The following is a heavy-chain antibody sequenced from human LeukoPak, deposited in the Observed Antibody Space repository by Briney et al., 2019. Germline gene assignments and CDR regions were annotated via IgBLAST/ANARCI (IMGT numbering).Heavy chain of an antibody. CDR3: AKEKGGYSYGEAFDI. CDR1: QRIFSTYT. CDR2: ISHDGNTK. J-gene: IGHJ3*02. V-gene: IGHV3-30-3*01. D-gene: IGHD5-18*01. Sequence: GRSLRLSCAASQRIFSTYTMHWVRQAPGKGLEWAAGISHDGNTKFYADSVKGRFTISRDNSKNTLYLQMNSLRAEDTAVYYCAKEKGGYSYGEAFDIWGQGTMVTVSS.